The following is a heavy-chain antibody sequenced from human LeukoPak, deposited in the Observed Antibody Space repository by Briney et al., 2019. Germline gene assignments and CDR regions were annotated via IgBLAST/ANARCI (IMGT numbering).Heavy chain of an antibody. Sequence: GGSLRLSCAASGFTFSSYGIYWIRQVPGKGLEWVAFIRSDGSNKDYADSVKGRFTISRDNSKNTLYLQMNSLRAEDTAVYYCAIDGAWGAGYMDVWGKGTTVTVFS. CDR3: AIDGAWGAGYMDV. CDR2: IRSDGSNK. CDR1: GFTFSSYG. D-gene: IGHD1-26*01. J-gene: IGHJ6*03. V-gene: IGHV3-30*02.